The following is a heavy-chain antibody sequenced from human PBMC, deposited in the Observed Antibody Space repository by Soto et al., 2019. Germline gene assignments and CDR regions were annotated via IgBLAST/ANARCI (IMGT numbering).Heavy chain of an antibody. CDR2: LHYSGSA. J-gene: IGHJ4*02. CDR3: ARSGHSFAGGV. D-gene: IGHD3-16*01. CDR1: GASMSDSY. Sequence: PSETLSLTCTVSGASMSDSYGSWIRRSPGKGLEHIGYLHYSGSANYNPSLASRITISMDRSKNQFSLRLSPVTAPDTAIYYCARSGHSFAGGVWGQGILGTVSS. V-gene: IGHV4-59*01.